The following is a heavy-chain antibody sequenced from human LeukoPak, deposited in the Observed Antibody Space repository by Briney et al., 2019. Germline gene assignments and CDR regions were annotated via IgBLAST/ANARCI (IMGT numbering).Heavy chain of an antibody. Sequence: GASVKVSCKASGYTFTSHYMHWVRQAPEKGLEWMGIINPTGGSTSYAQKFQGRVTMTRDTSTSTDYMELSSLTYEDTAVYYCAKRFTTGTTNWFDPWGQGTLVTVSS. D-gene: IGHD1-1*01. CDR2: INPTGGST. J-gene: IGHJ5*02. CDR1: GYTFTSHY. V-gene: IGHV1-46*01. CDR3: AKRFTTGTTNWFDP.